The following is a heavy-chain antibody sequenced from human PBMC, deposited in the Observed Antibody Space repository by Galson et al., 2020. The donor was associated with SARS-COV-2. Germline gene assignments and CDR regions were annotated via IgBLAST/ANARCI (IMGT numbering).Heavy chain of an antibody. Sequence: GESLKISCEASGFSLSTHAMAWVRQAPGKGLDWVAGSTRSGVNTYYADSVKGRFVISRDNSKNTLYLQMSSLRIDDTAVYYCVKDPYLPISVTLYGYWGQGTLVTVSS. J-gene: IGHJ4*02. V-gene: IGHV3-23*01. D-gene: IGHD2-21*01. CDR3: VKDPYLPISVTLYGY. CDR2: STRSGVNT. CDR1: GFSLSTHA.